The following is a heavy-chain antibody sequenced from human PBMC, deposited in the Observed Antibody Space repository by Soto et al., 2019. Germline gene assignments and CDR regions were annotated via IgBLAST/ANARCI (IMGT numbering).Heavy chain of an antibody. Sequence: ASVKVSCKASGYTFTSYYMHWVRQAPGQGLEWMGIINPSGGSTSYAQKFQGRVTMTRDTSTSTVYMELSSLRSEDTAVYYCARGPPIGGITMIVVVPDANGMDVWGQGTTVTVSS. CDR1: GYTFTSYY. CDR3: ARGPPIGGITMIVVVPDANGMDV. J-gene: IGHJ6*02. CDR2: INPSGGST. V-gene: IGHV1-46*01. D-gene: IGHD3-22*01.